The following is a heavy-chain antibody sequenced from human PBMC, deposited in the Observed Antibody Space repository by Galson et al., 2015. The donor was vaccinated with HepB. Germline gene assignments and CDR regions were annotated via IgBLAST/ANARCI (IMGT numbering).Heavy chain of an antibody. Sequence: SLRLSCAASGFTFDSYGMNWVRQAPGKGLEWVSYISPTSSTIYYADSLRGRITVSRDNVRNAMVLQMDSLRPEDTAVYTCARDPKTTWTRSPLYYYGLDVWGQGTTVIVSS. D-gene: IGHD4-17*01. CDR1: GFTFDSYG. J-gene: IGHJ6*02. V-gene: IGHV3-48*01. CDR3: ARDPKTTWTRSPLYYYGLDV. CDR2: ISPTSSTI.